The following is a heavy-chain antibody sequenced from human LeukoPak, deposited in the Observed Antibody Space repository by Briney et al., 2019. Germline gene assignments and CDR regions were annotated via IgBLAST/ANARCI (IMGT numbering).Heavy chain of an antibody. CDR3: ARDRNPGIAAAGERYYFDY. CDR1: GGTFSSYA. V-gene: IGHV1-69*01. J-gene: IGHJ4*02. Sequence: LVKVSCKASGGTFSSYAISWVRQAPGQGLEWMGGIIPIFGTANYAQKFQGRVTITADESTSTAYMELSSLRSEDTAVYYCARDRNPGIAAAGERYYFDYWGQGTLVTVSS. CDR2: IIPIFGTA. D-gene: IGHD6-13*01.